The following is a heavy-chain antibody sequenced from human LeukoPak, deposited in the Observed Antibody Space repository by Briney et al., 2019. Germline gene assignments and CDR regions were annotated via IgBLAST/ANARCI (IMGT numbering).Heavy chain of an antibody. CDR2: INPSGGST. D-gene: IGHD6-13*01. Sequence: GASVKVSCKASGYTFTSYYMHWVRQAPGQGLEWMGIINPSGGSTSYAQKFQGRVTMTRDTSTTTVYMELSSLRSEDTAVYYCARDEAAAGTDYWGQGTLVTVFS. CDR1: GYTFTSYY. J-gene: IGHJ4*02. V-gene: IGHV1-46*01. CDR3: ARDEAAAGTDY.